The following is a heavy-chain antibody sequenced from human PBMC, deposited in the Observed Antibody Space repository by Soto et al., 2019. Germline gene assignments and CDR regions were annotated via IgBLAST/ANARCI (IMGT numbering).Heavy chain of an antibody. J-gene: IGHJ6*02. V-gene: IGHV4-30-2*01. CDR1: GGSISSGGHS. CDR2: VSHSGST. D-gene: IGHD3-16*01. CDR3: ARGGSTPLYSFYYGLDV. Sequence: QLQLHESGSGLVKPSQTLSLTCAVSGGSISSGGHSWNWIRQPPGKGLEWIGYVSHSGSTYYNPSLHSRDTIPVHSTKNQFSLTLSSVTAEDTAFSYCARGGSTPLYSFYYGLDVWGQGTTVTVSS.